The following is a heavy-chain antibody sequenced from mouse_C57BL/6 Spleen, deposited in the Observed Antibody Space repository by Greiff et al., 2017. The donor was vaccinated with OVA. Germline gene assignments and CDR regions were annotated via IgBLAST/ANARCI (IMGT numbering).Heavy chain of an antibody. CDR1: GFSLTSYG. J-gene: IGHJ4*01. D-gene: IGHD1-1*01. CDR2: IWSGGST. Sequence: VQLQQSGPGLVQPSQSLSITCTVSGFSLTSYGVHWVRKSPGKGLEWLGVIWSGGSTDYNAAFISRLSLSKDNSKCQGFLKLTSLQADDTAIYYCARWITTVPLYARDYWGQGTSVTVSS. V-gene: IGHV2-2*01. CDR3: ARWITTVPLYARDY.